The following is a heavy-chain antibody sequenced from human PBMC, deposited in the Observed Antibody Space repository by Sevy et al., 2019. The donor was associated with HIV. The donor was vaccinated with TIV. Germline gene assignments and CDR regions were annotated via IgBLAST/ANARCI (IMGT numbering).Heavy chain of an antibody. CDR3: TRWKGALSVFDY. D-gene: IGHD1-1*01. CDR1: GFTFTDYA. CDR2: FKRKADGGTL. Sequence: GGFLRLSCTASGFTFTDYAMNWVRQSPGKGLEWVAFFKRKADGGTLDHAASVKGRFTISRDDSKNMAYLQMNDLKTDDTGVYYCTRWKGALSVFDYWGQGALVTVSS. V-gene: IGHV3-49*04. J-gene: IGHJ4*02.